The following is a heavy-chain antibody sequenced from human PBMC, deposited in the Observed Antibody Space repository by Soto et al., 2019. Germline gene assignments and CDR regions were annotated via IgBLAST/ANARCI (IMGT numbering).Heavy chain of an antibody. Sequence: EVQLVESGGGLVQPGGSLRLSCAASGFTFSHYWMYWVRQAPGKGLVWVSRINSDGSVSSYADSVKGRLTISRDNVKNTLYLQMNSLRADDTAVYYCARGDCVGGTCYSLAGSFYYYMDVWGTGTTVTVFS. J-gene: IGHJ6*03. D-gene: IGHD2-15*01. V-gene: IGHV3-74*01. CDR3: ARGDCVGGTCYSLAGSFYYYMDV. CDR2: INSDGSVS. CDR1: GFTFSHYW.